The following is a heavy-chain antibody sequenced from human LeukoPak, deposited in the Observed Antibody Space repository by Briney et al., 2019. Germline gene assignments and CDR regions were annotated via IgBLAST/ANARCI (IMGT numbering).Heavy chain of an antibody. CDR2: MWYDGSYK. D-gene: IGHD3-10*01. CDR3: ASGSGFVWFDY. J-gene: IGHJ4*02. CDR1: GFTFSNSG. Sequence: GRSLRLSCAASGFTFSNSGIHWVRQAPGKGLEWVAVMWYDGSYKYYADSVKGRFIISRDNSKNTLYLQMNSLRTEDTAVYYCASGSGFVWFDYWGQGTLVTVSS. V-gene: IGHV3-33*01.